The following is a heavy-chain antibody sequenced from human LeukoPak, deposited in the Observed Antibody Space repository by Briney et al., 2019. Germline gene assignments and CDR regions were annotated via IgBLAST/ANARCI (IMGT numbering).Heavy chain of an antibody. CDR3: ARRVSVSGTPDWFDP. D-gene: IGHD6-19*01. CDR1: GYSFTSYW. J-gene: IGHJ5*02. Sequence: GESLKISCKGSGYSFTSYWIGWVRQMPGKGLEWMGIIYPGDSDTRYSPSFQGQVTISADKSISTAYLQWSSLKASDTATYYCARRVSVSGTPDWFDPWGQGTLVTVSS. CDR2: IYPGDSDT. V-gene: IGHV5-51*01.